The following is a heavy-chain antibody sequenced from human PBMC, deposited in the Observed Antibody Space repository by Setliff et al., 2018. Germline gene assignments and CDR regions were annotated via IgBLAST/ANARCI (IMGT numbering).Heavy chain of an antibody. J-gene: IGHJ4*02. CDR3: ARGRNVAARLLDS. CDR2: IYYSGST. CDR1: GGSFSDYY. V-gene: IGHV4-34*01. D-gene: IGHD6-6*01. Sequence: SETLSLTCGASGGSFSDYYWGWIRQPPGKGLEWIGSIYYSGSTYYNPSLKSRVTISVDTSKDQFSLKLISMTAADTAVYYCARGRNVAARLLDSWGQGTLVTVSS.